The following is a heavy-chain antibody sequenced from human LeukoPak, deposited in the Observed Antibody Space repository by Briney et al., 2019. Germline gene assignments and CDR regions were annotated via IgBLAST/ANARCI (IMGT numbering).Heavy chain of an antibody. CDR3: ARQRGGSYYGDTYYFDY. V-gene: IGHV4-59*08. CDR2: IYNSGNT. Sequence: SETLSLTCTVSGGSISSYYWSWIRQPPGKGLEWIGYIYNSGNTNYNPSLKSRVTISVDTPKNQFSLKLSSVTAADTAVYYCARQRGGSYYGDTYYFDYWGQGTLVTVSS. D-gene: IGHD1-26*01. CDR1: GGSISSYY. J-gene: IGHJ4*02.